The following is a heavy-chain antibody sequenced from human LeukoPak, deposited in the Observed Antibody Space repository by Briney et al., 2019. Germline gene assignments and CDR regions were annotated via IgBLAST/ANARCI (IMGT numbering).Heavy chain of an antibody. J-gene: IGHJ4*02. D-gene: IGHD3-22*01. CDR2: IIPIFGTA. CDR3: ARRDSSGYYFDY. CDR1: GGTFSSYA. Sequence: SVKVSCKASGGTFSSYAISWVRQAPGQGLEWMGGIIPIFGTANYAQKFQGRVTITADESTSTAYMELSSLRSEDTAVYYCARRDSSGYYFDYWGQGTLVTVSS. V-gene: IGHV1-69*01.